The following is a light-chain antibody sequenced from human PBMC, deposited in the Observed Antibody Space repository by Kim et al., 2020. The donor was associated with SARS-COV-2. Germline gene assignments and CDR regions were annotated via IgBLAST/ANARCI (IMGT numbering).Light chain of an antibody. Sequence: QSITISCTGTSSDVGSYNLVSGYQQHPGKAPKLMIYEVSKRPSGVSNRFSGSKSGNTASLTISGLQAEDEADYYCCSYAGSSTSVVFGGGTQLTVL. CDR1: SSDVGSYNL. CDR2: EVS. J-gene: IGLJ2*01. V-gene: IGLV2-23*02. CDR3: CSYAGSSTSVV.